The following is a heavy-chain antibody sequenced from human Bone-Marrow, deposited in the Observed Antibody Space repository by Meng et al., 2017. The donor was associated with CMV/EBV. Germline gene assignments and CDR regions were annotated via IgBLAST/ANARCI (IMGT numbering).Heavy chain of an antibody. CDR2: IKQDGSEK. D-gene: IGHD2-2*01. CDR1: GFTFSSYW. J-gene: IGHJ4*02. CDR3: ARDADIVVVPAYFDY. Sequence: GESLKISCAASGFTFSSYWMSWVRQAPGKGLEWVANIKQDGSEKYYVDSVKGRFTISRDNAKNSLYLQMNSLRAEDTAVYYCARDADIVVVPAYFDYWGQGTLVTVSS. V-gene: IGHV3-7*01.